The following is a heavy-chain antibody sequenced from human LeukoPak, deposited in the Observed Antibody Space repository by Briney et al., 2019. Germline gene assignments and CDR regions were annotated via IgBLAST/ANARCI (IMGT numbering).Heavy chain of an antibody. CDR1: GFTFTSYA. CDR2: ISGSGGST. Sequence: GGSLRLSCAASGFTFTSYAMSLGRQAPGKGLEWVSAISGSGGSTYYADSVKGRFTISRDNSKNTLYLQMNSLRAEDTAVYYCATPPSSTSPHSPRDYWGQRTLVTVSS. D-gene: IGHD2-2*01. J-gene: IGHJ4*02. V-gene: IGHV3-23*01. CDR3: ATPPSSTSPHSPRDY.